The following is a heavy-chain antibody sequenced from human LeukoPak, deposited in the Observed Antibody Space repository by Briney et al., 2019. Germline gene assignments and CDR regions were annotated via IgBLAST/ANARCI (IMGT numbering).Heavy chain of an antibody. J-gene: IGHJ5*02. CDR2: IKQDGSEK. Sequence: PGGSLRLSCAASGLSFSTYWMIWVRQAPGKGLEWGANIKQDGSEKYYVDSVEGRFTISRDNAKNSLYLQMNSLSGEDTAVYYCASDRSMAGPPFSNWFDPWGQGTLVTVSS. CDR1: GLSFSTYW. D-gene: IGHD2/OR15-2a*01. V-gene: IGHV3-7*01. CDR3: ASDRSMAGPPFSNWFDP.